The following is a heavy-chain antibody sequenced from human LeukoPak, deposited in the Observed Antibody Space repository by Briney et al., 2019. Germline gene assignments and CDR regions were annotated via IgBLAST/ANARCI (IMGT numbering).Heavy chain of an antibody. Sequence: PGGSLRLSCAASGFTFNNYAMNWVRQAPGKGLEWVSAITAGVTTTFYADSVKGRFTISRDNSKKTLYLQMNSLRAEDTAVYYCAKSIHWPALDLWGQGTLLTVSS. J-gene: IGHJ5*02. CDR2: ITAGVTTT. V-gene: IGHV3-23*01. D-gene: IGHD5-18*01. CDR3: AKSIHWPALDL. CDR1: GFTFNNYA.